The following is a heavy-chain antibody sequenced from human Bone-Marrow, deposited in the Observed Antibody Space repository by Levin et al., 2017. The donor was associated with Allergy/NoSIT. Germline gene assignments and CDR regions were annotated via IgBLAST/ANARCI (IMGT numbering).Heavy chain of an antibody. CDR2: ISYDGTDT. Sequence: GGSLRLSCVVSEFTFSNYAMHWVRQPPGKGLEWVAVISYDGTDTHYADSVMGRFIISRDNARNTLFLQMKSLRVEDTAVYHCATGNSKRIAELSNFDYWGQGTLVTVSS. D-gene: IGHD6-6*01. CDR3: ATGNSKRIAELSNFDY. J-gene: IGHJ4*02. V-gene: IGHV3-30-3*01. CDR1: EFTFSNYA.